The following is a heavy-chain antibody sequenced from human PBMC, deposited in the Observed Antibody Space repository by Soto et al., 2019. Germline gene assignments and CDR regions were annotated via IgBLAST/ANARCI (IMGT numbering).Heavy chain of an antibody. CDR2: INVYNGNT. Sequence: GASVKVSCKASGYTFTNYGISWVRQAPGQGLEWMGWINVYNGNTKYAQKVQGRVTMTTDTSTSTAYMELRSLRSDDTAVYYCARGVGSGSYYNQYNWFDPWGQGTLVTVSP. V-gene: IGHV1-18*01. D-gene: IGHD3-10*01. CDR3: ARGVGSGSYYNQYNWFDP. J-gene: IGHJ5*02. CDR1: GYTFTNYG.